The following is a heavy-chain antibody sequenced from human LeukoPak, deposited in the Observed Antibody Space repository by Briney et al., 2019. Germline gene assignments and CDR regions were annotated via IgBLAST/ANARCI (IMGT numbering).Heavy chain of an antibody. CDR3: ARESGSGSHTIFGVVENWFDP. V-gene: IGHV1-2*02. J-gene: IGHJ5*02. CDR1: GYTFTGYY. D-gene: IGHD3-3*01. CDR2: INPNSGGP. Sequence: ASVKVSCKASGYTFTGYYMHWVRQAPGQGLEWMGWINPNSGGPDYAQKFQGRVTMTRDTSISTAYMELSRLRSDDTAVYYCARESGSGSHTIFGVVENWFDPWGQGTLVTVSS.